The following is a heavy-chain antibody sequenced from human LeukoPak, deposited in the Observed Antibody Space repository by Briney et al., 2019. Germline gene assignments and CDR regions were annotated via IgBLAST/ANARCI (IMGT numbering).Heavy chain of an antibody. CDR1: GFPFSSYA. CDR3: AKSTGYSYGYFDY. D-gene: IGHD5-18*01. J-gene: IGHJ4*02. V-gene: IGHV3-23*01. CDR2: ISGSGGST. Sequence: LTGGSLSFSCAASGFPFSSYAWSWVRQPPGKGLKWVSAISGSGGSTYYPDSVKGRFTISRDNSKNTLYLQMNNLRAEDTVVYYCAKSTGYSYGYFDYWGQGTLVTVSS.